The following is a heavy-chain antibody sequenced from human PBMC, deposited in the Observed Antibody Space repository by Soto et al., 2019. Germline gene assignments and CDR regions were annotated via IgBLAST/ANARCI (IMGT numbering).Heavy chain of an antibody. CDR3: ASRTVPPRRFLDY. V-gene: IGHV4-61*01. CDR1: GGSVSSGSYY. Sequence: QVQLQESGPGLVKPSETLSLTCTVSGGSVSSGSYYWSWIRQPPGKGLEWIGYIYYSGSTNYNPSLKSRGTIAVDTSKNQFSLKLSSVTAADTAVYYCASRTVPPRRFLDYWGQGTLVTVSS. CDR2: IYYSGST. D-gene: IGHD4-17*01. J-gene: IGHJ4*02.